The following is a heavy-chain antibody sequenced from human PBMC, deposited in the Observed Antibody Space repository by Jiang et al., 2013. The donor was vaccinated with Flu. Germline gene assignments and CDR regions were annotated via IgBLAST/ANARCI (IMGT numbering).Heavy chain of an antibody. CDR1: GFSLSTSGMC. D-gene: IGHD3-22*01. V-gene: IGHV2-70*11. Sequence: KPTQTLTLTCTFSGFSLSTSGMCVSWIRQPPGKALEWLARIDWDDDKYYSTSLKTRLTISKDTSKNQVVLTMTNMDPVDTATYYCARIYSGAYDSSGPNGYYFDYWGQGTLVTVSS. CDR2: IDWDDDK. CDR3: ARIYSGAYDSSGPNGYYFDY. J-gene: IGHJ4*02.